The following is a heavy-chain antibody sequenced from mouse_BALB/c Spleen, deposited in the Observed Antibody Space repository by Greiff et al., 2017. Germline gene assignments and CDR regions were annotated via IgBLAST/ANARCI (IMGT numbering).Heavy chain of an antibody. CDR2: INPSNGGT. Sequence: QVQLQQSGAELVKPGASVKLSCKASGYTFTSYYMYWVKQRPGQGLEWIGEINPSNGGTNFNEKFKSKATLTVDKSSSTAYMQLSSLTSEDSAVYYCTRIGYFDVWGAGTTVTVSS. V-gene: IGHV1S81*02. CDR1: GYTFTSYY. J-gene: IGHJ1*01. CDR3: TRIGYFDV.